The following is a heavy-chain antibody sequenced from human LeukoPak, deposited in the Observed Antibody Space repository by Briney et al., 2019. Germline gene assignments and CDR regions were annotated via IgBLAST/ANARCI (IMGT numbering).Heavy chain of an antibody. V-gene: IGHV4-38-2*02. D-gene: IGHD3-16*01. CDR2: IYHSGST. Sequence: PSETLSLTCTVSGYSISSGYYWGWIRQPPGKGLEWIGSIYHSGSTDYNPSLKSRVTISVDTSKNQFSLKLSSVTAADTAVYYCARVFNDYVWGSPLPPVYWGQGTLVTVSS. CDR1: GYSISSGYY. CDR3: ARVFNDYVWGSPLPPVY. J-gene: IGHJ4*02.